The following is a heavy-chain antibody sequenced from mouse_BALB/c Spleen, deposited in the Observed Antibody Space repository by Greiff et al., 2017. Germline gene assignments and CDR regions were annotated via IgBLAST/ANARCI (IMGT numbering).Heavy chain of an antibody. V-gene: IGHV3-6*02. J-gene: IGHJ2*01. CDR1: GYSITSGYY. CDR3: ARDELNCFDY. CDR2: ISYDGSN. Sequence: EVKLVESGPGLVKPSQSLSLTCSVTGYSITSGYYWNWIRQFPGNKLEWMGYISYDGSNNYNPSLKNRISITRDTSKNQFFLKLNSVTTEDTATYYCARDELNCFDYWGQGTTLTVSS.